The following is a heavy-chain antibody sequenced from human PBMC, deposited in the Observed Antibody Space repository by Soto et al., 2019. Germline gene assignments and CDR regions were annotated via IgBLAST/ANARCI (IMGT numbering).Heavy chain of an antibody. Sequence: SETLSLTCAVSGDPISSSHWWSWVRQTPGKGLEWIGEIYHSGSINYNPSLKSRVIISADRSKNQCSLRLSSVTAADTAVYYCATSQLGEYFDYWGQATLATVS. D-gene: IGHD1-26*01. J-gene: IGHJ4*02. V-gene: IGHV4-4*02. CDR2: IYHSGSI. CDR3: ATSQLGEYFDY. CDR1: GDPISSSHW.